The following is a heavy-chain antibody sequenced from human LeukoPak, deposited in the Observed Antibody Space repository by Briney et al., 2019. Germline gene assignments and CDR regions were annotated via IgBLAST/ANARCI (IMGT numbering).Heavy chain of an antibody. D-gene: IGHD2-21*01. CDR2: IYTSGST. J-gene: IGHJ6*03. CDR1: GGSISSGSYY. Sequence: SQTLSFTCNVSGGSISSGSYYWSWIRQPAGKGLEWIGRIYTSGSTNYNPSLESRVTMSVDTSKNHFSLKLTSVTAADTAVYFCARGDYYYYYMDVWGKGTTVTVSS. CDR3: ARGDYYYYYMDV. V-gene: IGHV4-61*02.